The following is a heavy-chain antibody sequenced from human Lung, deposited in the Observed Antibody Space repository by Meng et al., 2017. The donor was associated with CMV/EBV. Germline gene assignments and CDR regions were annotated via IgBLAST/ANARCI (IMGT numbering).Heavy chain of an antibody. D-gene: IGHD1-7*01. CDR2: ISIIGNTA. CDR1: AVTLSSYG. V-gene: IGHV3-30*04. CDR3: ARGGNWNFPCTWFDS. J-gene: IGHJ5*01. Sequence: SAVTLSSYGMNWIRRAPDRGLEWVDVISIIGNTAMNADSVKGRFTVYRDTSKNTMCLQMESLRGEGTDIYYCARGGNWNFPCTWFDSWGQGTLVTVSS.